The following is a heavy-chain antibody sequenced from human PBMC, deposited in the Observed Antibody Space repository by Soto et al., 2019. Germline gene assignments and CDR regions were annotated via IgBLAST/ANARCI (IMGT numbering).Heavy chain of an antibody. J-gene: IGHJ4*02. CDR1: GITFRNYG. CDR3: AKDSHSVAGHFDY. CDR2: MSYDGSNK. D-gene: IGHD6-19*01. V-gene: IGHV3-30*18. Sequence: QVQLVESGGGVVQPGRSLRLSCAASGITFRNYGMHWVRQAPGKGQEWVAVMSYDGSNKYYADSVKGRFTISRDNSKNTLYLQMNSLRAEDMAVYYCAKDSHSVAGHFDYWGQGTLVTVSS.